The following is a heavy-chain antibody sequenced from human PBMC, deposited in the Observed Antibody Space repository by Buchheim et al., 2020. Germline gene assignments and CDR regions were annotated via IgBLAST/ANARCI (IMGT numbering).Heavy chain of an antibody. V-gene: IGHV3-30*18. CDR1: GFTFSSYG. Sequence: QVQLVESGGGVVQPGRSLRLSCAASGFTFSSYGMHWVRQAPGKGLEWVAVISYDGSNKYYADSVKGRFTISRDNSKNTLYLQMYSLRAEDTAVYYCAKDSLGVSYYFDYWGQGTL. CDR2: ISYDGSNK. CDR3: AKDSLGVSYYFDY. J-gene: IGHJ4*02. D-gene: IGHD3-10*01.